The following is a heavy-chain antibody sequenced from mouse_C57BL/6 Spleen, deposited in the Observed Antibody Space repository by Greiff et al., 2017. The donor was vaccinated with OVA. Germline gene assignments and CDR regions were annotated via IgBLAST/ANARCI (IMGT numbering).Heavy chain of an antibody. CDR1: GYAFSSSW. D-gene: IGHD2-2*01. CDR3: ARSGGYGYDWLAY. Sequence: QVQLQQSGPELVKPGASVKISCKASGYAFSSSWMNWVKQRPGKGLEWIGRIYPGDGDTNYNGKFKGKATLTADKSSSTAYMQLSSLTSEDSAVYFCARSGGYGYDWLAYWGQGTLVTVSA. CDR2: IYPGDGDT. J-gene: IGHJ3*01. V-gene: IGHV1-82*01.